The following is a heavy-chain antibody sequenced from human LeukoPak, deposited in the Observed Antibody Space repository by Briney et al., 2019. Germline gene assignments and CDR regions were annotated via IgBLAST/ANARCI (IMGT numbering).Heavy chain of an antibody. CDR2: ISSSGSTI. CDR1: GFTFSSYE. V-gene: IGHV3-48*03. J-gene: IGHJ5*02. Sequence: HPGGSLRLSCAASGFTFSSYEMNWVRQAPGKGLEWVSYISSSGSTIYYADSVKGRFTISRDNAKNSLYLQMNSLRAEDTAVYYCAREMSGYYTWGQGTLVTVSS. D-gene: IGHD3-22*01. CDR3: AREMSGYYT.